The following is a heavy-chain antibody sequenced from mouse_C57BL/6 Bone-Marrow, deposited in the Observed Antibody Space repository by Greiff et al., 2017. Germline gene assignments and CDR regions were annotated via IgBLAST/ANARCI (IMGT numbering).Heavy chain of an antibody. CDR2: IDPSDSYT. CDR3: ARSGGSREDFAY. V-gene: IGHV1-69*01. J-gene: IGHJ3*01. Sequence: QVHVKQPGAELVMPGASVKLSCKASGYTFTSYWMHWVKQRPGQGLEWIGEIDPSDSYTNYNQKFKGKSTLTVDKSSSTAYMQHSSLTSEDSAVDYCARSGGSREDFAYCGQGTLVTVSA. D-gene: IGHD1-1*02. CDR1: GYTFTSYW.